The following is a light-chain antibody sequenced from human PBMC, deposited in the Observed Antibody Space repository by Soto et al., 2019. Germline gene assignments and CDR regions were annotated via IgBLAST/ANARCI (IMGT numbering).Light chain of an antibody. Sequence: EIVMTQSSATLSVSPGERATLSCRASQSVGSKLAWYQRKPGQAPRLLMYGASTRATGIPARFSGSGSGTEFTLTISSLQSEDLAVYYCQQYNNWPPWTFGQGTKVEIK. V-gene: IGKV3-15*01. CDR1: QSVGSK. CDR2: GAS. J-gene: IGKJ1*01. CDR3: QQYNNWPPWT.